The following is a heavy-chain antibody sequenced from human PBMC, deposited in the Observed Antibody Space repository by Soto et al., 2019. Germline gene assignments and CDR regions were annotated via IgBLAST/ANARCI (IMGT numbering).Heavy chain of an antibody. V-gene: IGHV3-23*01. CDR2: ILVDGRT. CDR1: GFICSSYD. CDR3: AKATVTGGGAFDI. J-gene: IGHJ3*02. Sequence: GGSLRLSCAASGFICSSYDMSWVRQAPGKGLEWVSTILVDGRTFYVDSVKGRFTISRDTSQNTVYLQMNSLTAGDTALYYCAKATVTGGGAFDICGQGTMVTVSS. D-gene: IGHD2-8*02.